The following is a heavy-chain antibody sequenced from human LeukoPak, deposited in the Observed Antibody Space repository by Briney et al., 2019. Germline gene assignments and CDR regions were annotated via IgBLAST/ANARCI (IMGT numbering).Heavy chain of an antibody. CDR2: VDHTGST. D-gene: IGHD4-11*01. J-gene: IGHJ6*03. V-gene: IGHV4-59*01. CDR3: ARGRVSSSTWYSTYDYFFYMDF. Sequence: SETLSLTCSVSDDSITMYYWTWIRQPPGKGLEWIGYVDHTGSTKFNPSLNGRVSISRDTPKNFFSLRLQSVTAADTAVYFCARGRVSSSTWYSTYDYFFYMDFWGKGTTVTVSS. CDR1: DDSITMYY.